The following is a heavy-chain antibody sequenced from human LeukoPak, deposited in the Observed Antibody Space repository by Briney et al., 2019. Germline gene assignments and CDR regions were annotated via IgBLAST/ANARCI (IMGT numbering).Heavy chain of an antibody. V-gene: IGHV4-59*01. CDR2: IYYTGAT. J-gene: IGHJ4*02. CDR3: ARAGYSYGTRYYFDY. Sequence: SETLSLTCTVSGGSISTYYWSWIRLPPGKGLEWIGYIYYTGATYYNPSLKSRVTISLDTSKNQFSLKLSSVAAADAAVYYCARAGYSYGTRYYFDYWGQGALVTVSS. CDR1: GGSISTYY. D-gene: IGHD5-18*01.